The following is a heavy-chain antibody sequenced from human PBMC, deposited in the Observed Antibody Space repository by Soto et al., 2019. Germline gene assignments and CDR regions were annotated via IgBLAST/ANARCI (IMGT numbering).Heavy chain of an antibody. D-gene: IGHD6-6*01. V-gene: IGHV1-2*02. J-gene: IGHJ5*02. Sequence: ASVKVSCKASGYTFTGYYMHWVRQAPGQGLEWMGWINPNSGGTNYAQKFQGRVTMTRDTSLSTAYMELSKLRSDERAVYYCARVDVAARSLPWGQGTLVTVSS. CDR2: INPNSGGT. CDR1: GYTFTGYY. CDR3: ARVDVAARSLP.